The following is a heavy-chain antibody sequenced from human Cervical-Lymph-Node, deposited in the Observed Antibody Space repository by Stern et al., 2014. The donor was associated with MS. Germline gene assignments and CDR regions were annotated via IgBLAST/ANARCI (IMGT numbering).Heavy chain of an antibody. Sequence: QVQLVESGPGLVKPSETLSLTCSVSGGSISRSTYYWGWIRQPPGKGLEWIGSIYYSGTTYYNPSLKRRVTIDTSTNQFSLRLTSVTAADTAVYYCARHDGWLPHYWSQGTLVTVSS. CDR1: GGSISRSTYY. CDR3: ARHDGWLPHY. D-gene: IGHD5-12*01. V-gene: IGHV4-39*01. CDR2: IYYSGTT. J-gene: IGHJ4*02.